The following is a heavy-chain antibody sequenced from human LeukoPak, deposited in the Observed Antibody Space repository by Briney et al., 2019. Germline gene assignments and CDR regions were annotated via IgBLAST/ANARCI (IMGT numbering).Heavy chain of an antibody. V-gene: IGHV1-69*05. CDR3: ASGTYYYDSSGSEGPEYFQH. D-gene: IGHD3-22*01. CDR2: IIPIFGTA. Sequence: ASVKLTCKASGGTFSSYAISWVRQAPGQGLEWMGGIIPIFGTANYAQKFQGRATITTDDSTSTAYMELNRLRSEDTAVDCCASGTYYYDSSGSEGPEYFQHWGQGTLVTVSS. CDR1: GGTFSSYA. J-gene: IGHJ1*01.